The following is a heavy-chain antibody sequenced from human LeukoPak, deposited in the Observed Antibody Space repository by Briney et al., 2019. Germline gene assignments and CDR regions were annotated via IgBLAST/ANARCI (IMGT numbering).Heavy chain of an antibody. CDR2: ISGSSIYI. CDR3: ARVSRGWYYGSGSYYKGWFDP. V-gene: IGHV3-21*01. Sequence: PGGSLRLSCATSGFTFSAYSMNWVRQAPGKGLEWVSSISGSSIYINYADSVKGRFTISSDNAKNSLYLQMNSLRAEDTAVYYCARVSRGWYYGSGSYYKGWFDPWGQGTLVTVSS. J-gene: IGHJ5*02. D-gene: IGHD3-10*01. CDR1: GFTFSAYS.